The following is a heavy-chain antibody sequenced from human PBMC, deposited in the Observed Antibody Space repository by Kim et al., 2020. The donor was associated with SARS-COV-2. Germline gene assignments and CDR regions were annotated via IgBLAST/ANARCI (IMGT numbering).Heavy chain of an antibody. CDR1: GGSISSYY. J-gene: IGHJ4*02. CDR3: ARSRYFDY. CDR2: IYYSGST. Sequence: SETLSLTCTVSGGSISSYYWSWIRQPPGKGLEWIGYIYYSGSTNYNPSLKSRVTISVDTSKNQFSLKLSSVTAADTAVSYCARSRYFDYWGQGTLVTVSS. V-gene: IGHV4-59*13.